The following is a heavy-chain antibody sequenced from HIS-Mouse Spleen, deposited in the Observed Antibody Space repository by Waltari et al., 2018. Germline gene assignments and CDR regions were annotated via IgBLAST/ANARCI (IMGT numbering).Heavy chain of an antibody. CDR3: AREIPYSSSWYDWYFDL. J-gene: IGHJ2*01. D-gene: IGHD6-13*01. CDR2: IYSSGST. V-gene: IGHV4-39*07. CDR1: VGSISSSSYS. Sequence: QLQLQESGPGLVKPSETLSLPGTVPVGSISSSSYSWGWIRQPPGKGLEWIGSIYSSGSTYYNPSLKSRVTISVDTSKNQFSLKLSSVTAADTAVYYCAREIPYSSSWYDWYFDLWGRGTLVTVSS.